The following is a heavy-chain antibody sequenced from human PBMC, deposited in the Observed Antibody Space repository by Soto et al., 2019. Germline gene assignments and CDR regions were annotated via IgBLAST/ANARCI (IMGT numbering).Heavy chain of an antibody. V-gene: IGHV1-8*01. CDR1: GYTFTSYY. CDR3: ARGRGSSWRGGWFDP. J-gene: IGHJ5*02. Sequence: ASVKVSCKASGYTFTSYYINWVRRATGQGLEWMGWMNPNSGNTGYAQKFQGRVTMTRNTSISTAYMELSSLRSEDTAVYYCARGRGSSWRGGWFDPWGQGTLVTVSS. D-gene: IGHD6-13*01. CDR2: MNPNSGNT.